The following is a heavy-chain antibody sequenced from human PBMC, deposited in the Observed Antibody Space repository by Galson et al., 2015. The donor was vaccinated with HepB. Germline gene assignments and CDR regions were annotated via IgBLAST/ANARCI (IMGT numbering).Heavy chain of an antibody. CDR3: AKDRESSSFKARFDY. J-gene: IGHJ4*02. CDR2: ISGSGGST. V-gene: IGHV3-23*01. Sequence: SLRLSCAASGFTFDDYAMSWVRQAPGKGLEWVSAISGSGGSTYYADSVKGRFTISRDNSKNTLYLQMNSLRAEDTAVYYCAKDRESSSFKARFDYWGQGTLVTVSS. D-gene: IGHD6-13*01. CDR1: GFTFDDYA.